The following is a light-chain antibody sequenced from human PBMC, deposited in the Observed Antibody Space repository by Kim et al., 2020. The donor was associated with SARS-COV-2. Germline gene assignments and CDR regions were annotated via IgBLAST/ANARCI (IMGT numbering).Light chain of an antibody. CDR3: NSRDSSANHGV. V-gene: IGLV3-19*01. CDR1: SLRTYY. J-gene: IGLJ2*01. CDR2: GTN. Sequence: SSELTQDPAVSVALGQTVRITCQGDSLRTYYGSWYQLKPGQAPILVSYGTNNRPSVIPDRFSGSSSGNTASLTITGAQAEDEADYYCNSRDSSANHGVFGGGTQLTVL.